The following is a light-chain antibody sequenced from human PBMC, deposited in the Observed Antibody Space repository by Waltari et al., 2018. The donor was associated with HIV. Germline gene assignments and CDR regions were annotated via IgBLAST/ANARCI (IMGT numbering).Light chain of an antibody. CDR2: SDN. V-gene: IGLV1-44*01. Sequence: QSVLTQPPSASGTPGQRVTISCSGTTSNIGSNYVNWYQQFPGTAPKLLIYSDNPRPSGVPDRISGSKSGTSASLAISGLQVEDEAEYYCAAWDDSLNGREVFGGGTKLTVL. J-gene: IGLJ2*01. CDR3: AAWDDSLNGREV. CDR1: TSNIGSNY.